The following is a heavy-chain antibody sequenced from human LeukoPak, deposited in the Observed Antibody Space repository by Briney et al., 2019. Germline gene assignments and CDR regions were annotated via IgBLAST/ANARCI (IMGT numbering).Heavy chain of an antibody. CDR3: ARDAYYDFWSGYPRYFDY. Sequence: GGSLRLSCAVSGVNFSSYWMSWVRQAPGKGLEWVANIKQDGSEEYYVDSVKGRFTISTDNAKNSLYLQMNSMRAEDTAVYYCARDAYYDFWSGYPRYFDYWGQGTLVTVSS. CDR1: GVNFSSYW. J-gene: IGHJ4*02. CDR2: IKQDGSEE. V-gene: IGHV3-7*01. D-gene: IGHD3-3*01.